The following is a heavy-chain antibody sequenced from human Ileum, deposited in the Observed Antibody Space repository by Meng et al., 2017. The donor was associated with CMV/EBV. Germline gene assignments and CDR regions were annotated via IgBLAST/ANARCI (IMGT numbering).Heavy chain of an antibody. CDR2: LYYNGDT. CDR1: VGPSSSNYY. J-gene: IGHJ4*02. D-gene: IGHD2/OR15-2a*01. CDR3: AQRIYIDSYYFDS. V-gene: IGHV4-39*07. Sequence: QLQESGPGLVQPSDALSLTCPVSVGPSSSNYYWGWIRQSPGKGLEWTGSLYYNGDTYYNPSLKSRVTLSVDTSKNQFSLKLNSVIAADTAVYYCAQRIYIDSYYFDSWGQGTLVTVSS.